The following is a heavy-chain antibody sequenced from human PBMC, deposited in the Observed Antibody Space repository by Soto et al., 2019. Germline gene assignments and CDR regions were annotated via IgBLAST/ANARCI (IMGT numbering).Heavy chain of an antibody. V-gene: IGHV4-34*01. J-gene: IGHJ4*02. CDR1: GGSFSGYY. Sequence: SETLSLTCAVYGGSFSGYYWTWIRQPPGTGLEWIGEINHRGSTNYNPSLKSRVTISVDKSKNQFSLKLSSVTAADTAVYYCARVAVAGTRFDYWGQGTLVTVS. CDR3: ARVAVAGTRFDY. CDR2: INHRGST. D-gene: IGHD6-19*01.